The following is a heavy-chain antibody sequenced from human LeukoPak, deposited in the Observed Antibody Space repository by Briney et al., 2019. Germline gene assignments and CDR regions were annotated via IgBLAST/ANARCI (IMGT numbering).Heavy chain of an antibody. J-gene: IGHJ6*03. V-gene: IGHV1-18*01. Sequence: ASVKVSCKASGYTFTSYGISWVRQAPGQGLEWMGWISAYNGNTNYAQKLQGRVTMTTDTSTSTAYMELRSLRSDDTAVYYCARRKAVRGATATGYYYMDVWGKGTTVTISS. D-gene: IGHD1-26*01. CDR1: GYTFTSYG. CDR2: ISAYNGNT. CDR3: ARRKAVRGATATGYYYMDV.